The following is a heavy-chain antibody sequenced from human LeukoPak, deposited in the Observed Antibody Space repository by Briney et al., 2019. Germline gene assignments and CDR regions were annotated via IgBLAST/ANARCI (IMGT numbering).Heavy chain of an antibody. CDR1: GGSISSGSYY. D-gene: IGHD2-15*01. CDR2: ISTSGIT. CDR3: ARHTSWSRAFDI. J-gene: IGHJ3*02. V-gene: IGHV4-61*02. Sequence: SSETLSLTCTVSGGSISSGSYYWHWIRQPAGKGLEWIGRISTSGITKYNPSLKSRVTIPVDTSKNQFSLKLSSVTAADTAVYYCARHTSWSRAFDIWGQGTMVTVSS.